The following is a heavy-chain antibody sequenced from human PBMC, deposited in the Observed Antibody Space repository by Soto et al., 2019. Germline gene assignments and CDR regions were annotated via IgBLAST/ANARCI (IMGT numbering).Heavy chain of an antibody. D-gene: IGHD6-13*01. Sequence: GGSLRLSCAASGFTFSSYAMSWVRQAPGKGLEWVSAISGSGGSTYYADSVKGRFTISRDNSKNTLYLQMNSLRAEDTAVYYCAKDQADSSSGYNYGMDVWGQGTTVTVSS. V-gene: IGHV3-23*01. CDR3: AKDQADSSSGYNYGMDV. CDR1: GFTFSSYA. J-gene: IGHJ6*02. CDR2: ISGSGGST.